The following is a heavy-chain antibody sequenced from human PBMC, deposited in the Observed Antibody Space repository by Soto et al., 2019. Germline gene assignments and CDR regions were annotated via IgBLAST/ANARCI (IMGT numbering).Heavy chain of an antibody. CDR3: AKAGAATADGSLYFQH. Sequence: GGSLRLSCAASGFTFSTYAMSWVRQAPGKGLEWVSTISGSGVSTYYADSVKGRFTISRDNSKNTLYLLMNSLRAEDTAVYYCAKAGAATADGSLYFQHWGQGTLVTVSS. D-gene: IGHD6-25*01. CDR2: ISGSGVST. V-gene: IGHV3-23*01. CDR1: GFTFSTYA. J-gene: IGHJ1*01.